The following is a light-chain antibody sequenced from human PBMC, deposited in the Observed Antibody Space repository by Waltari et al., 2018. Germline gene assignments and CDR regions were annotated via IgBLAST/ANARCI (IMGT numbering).Light chain of an antibody. CDR2: GNN. J-gene: IGLJ2*01. V-gene: IGLV3-19*01. CDR3: SSRDSSASHVL. CDR1: GPRTSY. Sequence: SSELTQDPAVSVALGQTVRMTCPGAGPRTSYASCYQQKSGQAPILVLFGNNKRPSAIPDRFSGYHSETTTSLTVTGAQAEDEADYYCSSRDSSASHVLFAGGTKLTVL.